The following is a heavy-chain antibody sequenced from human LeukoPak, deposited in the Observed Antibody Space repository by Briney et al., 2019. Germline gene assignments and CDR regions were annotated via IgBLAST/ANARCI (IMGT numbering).Heavy chain of an antibody. D-gene: IGHD6-13*01. CDR2: INPSGGST. CDR3: ARDSRPVHASQGIAAAVDI. CDR1: GYTFTSYY. V-gene: IGHV1-46*01. Sequence: ASVKVSCKASGYTFTSYYMHWVRQAPGQGLEWMGIINPSGGSTSYAQKFQGRVTMTRDMSTSTVYMELSSLRSEDTAVYYCARDSRPVHASQGIAAAVDIWGQGTMVTVSS. J-gene: IGHJ3*02.